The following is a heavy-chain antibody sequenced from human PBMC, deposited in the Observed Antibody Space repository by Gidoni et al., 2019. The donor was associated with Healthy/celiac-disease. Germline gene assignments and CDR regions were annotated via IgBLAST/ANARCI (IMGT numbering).Heavy chain of an antibody. J-gene: IGHJ4*02. CDR3: ARVDYGDSKIDY. D-gene: IGHD4-17*01. V-gene: IGHV3-48*03. Sequence: EVQLVESGGGLVQPGGSLRLSCAASGFTFSSYEMNWVRPAPGKGLEWVSYISSSGSTIYYADSVKGRFTISRDNAKNSLYLQMNSLRAEDTAVYYCARVDYGDSKIDYWGQGTLVTVSS. CDR2: ISSSGSTI. CDR1: GFTFSSYE.